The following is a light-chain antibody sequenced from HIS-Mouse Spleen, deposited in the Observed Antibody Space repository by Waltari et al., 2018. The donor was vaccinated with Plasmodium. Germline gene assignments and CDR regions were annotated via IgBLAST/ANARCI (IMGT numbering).Light chain of an antibody. CDR1: SSDVGGYNY. J-gene: IGLJ2*01. Sequence: QSALTQPPSASGSPGQSVTISCTGTSSDVGGYNYVSWYQQNPGKAPKLMIYEVSKRPAGVPDRFSVSKSGNTASLTVSGLQAEDGADYYCSSYAGSNNLVFGGGTKLTVL. V-gene: IGLV2-8*01. CDR3: SSYAGSNNLV. CDR2: EVS.